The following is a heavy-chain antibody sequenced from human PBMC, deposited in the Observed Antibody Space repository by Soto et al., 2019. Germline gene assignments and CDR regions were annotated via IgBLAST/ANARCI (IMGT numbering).Heavy chain of an antibody. CDR2: IGSSGSTI. V-gene: IGHV3-48*03. D-gene: IGHD6-19*01. CDR1: GFTVSSYA. J-gene: IGHJ4*02. Sequence: EVQLVESGGGLVQPGGSLRLSCAASGFTVSSYAMNWVRQAPGKGLEWVSYIGSSGSTIYYADSVKGRFTISRDNAKNSLYLQMNSMRAEDTAVYYCARDSGTAWFFDYWGQGTLVTVSS. CDR3: ARDSGTAWFFDY.